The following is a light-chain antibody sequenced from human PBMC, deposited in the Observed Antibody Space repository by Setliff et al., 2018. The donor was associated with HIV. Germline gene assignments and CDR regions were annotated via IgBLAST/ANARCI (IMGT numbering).Light chain of an antibody. Sequence: QSVLTQPASVSGSPGQSITISCTGTSSDVGDYNYVSWYRQHPGKAPKLMIYDVSNRPSGVSIRFSASKSGSTASLTISGLQPEDEADYYCSSYTGSGTYVFGTGTKV. CDR3: SSYTGSGTYV. CDR1: SSDVGDYNY. CDR2: DVS. V-gene: IGLV2-14*03. J-gene: IGLJ1*01.